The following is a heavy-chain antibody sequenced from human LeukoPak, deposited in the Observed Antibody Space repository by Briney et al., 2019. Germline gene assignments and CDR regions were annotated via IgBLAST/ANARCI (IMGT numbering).Heavy chain of an antibody. CDR3: ASHERDAENLDY. CDR1: DASISNYY. J-gene: IGHJ4*02. CDR2: VSYSGRT. Sequence: PSETLSLTCTVSDASISNYYWSWIRQPPEKGLECIGYVSYSGRTNHNPSLKSRVTISADTSKNQFSLKLTSVTAADTAVYYCASHERDAENLDYWGQGTLVTVSS. D-gene: IGHD1-1*01. V-gene: IGHV4-59*08.